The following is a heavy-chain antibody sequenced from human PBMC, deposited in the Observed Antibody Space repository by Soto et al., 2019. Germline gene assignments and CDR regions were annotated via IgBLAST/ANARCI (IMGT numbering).Heavy chain of an antibody. J-gene: IGHJ4*02. CDR2: IIPILGTI. V-gene: IGHV1-69*06. CDR3: ARGKEWEQPSNHYYLDY. CDR1: GRTFLISA. Sequence: QVQLVQSGAEVKTPGSSVRVSCKTAGRTFLISAIAWVRQAPGQGLEWMGGIIPILGTIHIAQNFKGRVNFTADRSTSTAYIDLSSLSSEDTATYFCARGKEWEQPSNHYYLDYWGQGSQVIVSS. D-gene: IGHD1-26*01.